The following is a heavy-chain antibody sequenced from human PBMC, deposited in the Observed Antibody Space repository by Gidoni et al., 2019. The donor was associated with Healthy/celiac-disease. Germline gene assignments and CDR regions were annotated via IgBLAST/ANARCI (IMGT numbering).Heavy chain of an antibody. CDR2: INHSGST. V-gene: IGHV4-34*01. Sequence: EWIGEINHSGSTNYNPSLKSRVTISVDTSKNQFSLKLSSVTAADTAVYYCARETAARNFYYYYGMDVWGQGTTVTVSS. CDR3: ARETAARNFYYYYGMDV. D-gene: IGHD6-6*01. J-gene: IGHJ6*02.